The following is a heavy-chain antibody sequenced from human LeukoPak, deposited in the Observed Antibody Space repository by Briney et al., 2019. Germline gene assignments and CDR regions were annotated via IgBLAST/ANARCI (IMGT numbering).Heavy chain of an antibody. V-gene: IGHV1-69*13. J-gene: IGHJ6*02. CDR3: ARAHYYYGSGSMDV. CDR2: IIPIFGTA. Sequence: ASVKVSCKASGGTFSSYAISWVRQAPGQGLEWMGGIIPIFGTANYAQKFQGRVTITADESTSTAYMELSSLRSEDTAVYYCARAHYYYGSGSMDVWGQGTTVTVSS. CDR1: GGTFSSYA. D-gene: IGHD3-10*01.